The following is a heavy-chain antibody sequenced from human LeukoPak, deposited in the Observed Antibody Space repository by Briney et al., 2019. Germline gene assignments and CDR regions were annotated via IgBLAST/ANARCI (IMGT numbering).Heavy chain of an antibody. CDR3: TTSRRFYYGSGTFQY. J-gene: IGHJ1*01. Sequence: ASVKVSCKASGYTLNALSIHWVRQAPGKGREWMGGLDPVDGETIYAQRFQGRVTMTEDTSTDTAYLDLRSLRSDDTAVYYCTTSRRFYYGSGTFQYWGQGTLRTVSS. CDR2: LDPVDGET. D-gene: IGHD3-10*01. CDR1: GYTLNALS. V-gene: IGHV1-24*01.